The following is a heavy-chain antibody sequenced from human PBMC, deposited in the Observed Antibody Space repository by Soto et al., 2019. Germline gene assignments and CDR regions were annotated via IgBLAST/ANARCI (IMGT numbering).Heavy chain of an antibody. CDR2: VFYTGIT. J-gene: IGHJ4*02. D-gene: IGHD6-6*01. CDR1: GDSISSNY. CDR3: ARMYSSSPTPFFDH. V-gene: IGHV4-59*01. Sequence: SGTLSLTCNVSGDSISSNYWTWLRQPPGEGLEWIGYVFYTGITNYNPSLKSRVTISVDTSMNHFSLKLNSVTAADSAMYYCARMYSSSPTPFFDHWGQGTLVTVSS.